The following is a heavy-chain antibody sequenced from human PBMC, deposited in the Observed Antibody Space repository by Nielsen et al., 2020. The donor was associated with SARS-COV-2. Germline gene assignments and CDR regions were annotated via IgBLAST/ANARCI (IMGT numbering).Heavy chain of an antibody. CDR3: ARGQVGSGKHFDY. CDR1: GGSFSGYY. D-gene: IGHD6-19*01. CDR2: INHSGST. V-gene: IGHV4-34*01. Sequence: SQTLSLTCAVYGGSFSGYYWSWIRQPPGKGLEWIGEINHSGSTNYNPSLKSRVTISVDTSKNQFSLKLSPVTAADTAVYYCARGQVGSGKHFDYWGQGTLVTVSS. J-gene: IGHJ4*02.